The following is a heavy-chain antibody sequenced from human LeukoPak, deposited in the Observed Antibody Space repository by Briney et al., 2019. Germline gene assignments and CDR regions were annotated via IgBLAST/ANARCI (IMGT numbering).Heavy chain of an antibody. CDR3: AREGGTQTYYDYVWGSFDAFDI. V-gene: IGHV3-48*01. J-gene: IGHJ3*02. CDR1: GFTFSSYG. Sequence: PGGSLRLSCAASGFTFSSYGMHWVRQAPGKGLEWVSYISSSSSTIYYADSVKGRFTISRDNAKNSLYLQMNSLRAEDTAVYYCAREGGTQTYYDYVWGSFDAFDIWGQGTMVTVSS. D-gene: IGHD3-16*01. CDR2: ISSSSSTI.